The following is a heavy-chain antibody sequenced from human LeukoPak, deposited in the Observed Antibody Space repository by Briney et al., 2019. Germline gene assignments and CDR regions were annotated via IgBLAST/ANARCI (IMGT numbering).Heavy chain of an antibody. CDR1: GGSISGYY. V-gene: IGHV4-4*08. J-gene: IGHJ4*02. D-gene: IGHD2-15*01. Sequence: SETLSLTCTVSGGSISGYYWSWIRRPPGKGREWIGDIHNSGSTNYNPSLKSRVTISIDTSKNHFSLKLSSVTAADTAVYYCTRVTPGGLCDYWGQGAQVTVSS. CDR3: TRVTPGGLCDY. CDR2: IHNSGST.